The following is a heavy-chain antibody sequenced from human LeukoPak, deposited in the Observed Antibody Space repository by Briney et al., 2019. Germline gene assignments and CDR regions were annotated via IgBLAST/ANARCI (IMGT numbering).Heavy chain of an antibody. V-gene: IGHV1-2*02. Sequence: ASVKVSCKASGYTFTGYYMHWVRQAPGQGLEWMGWINPNSGGTNYAQKFQGRVTMTRDTSISTAYMELSRLRSDDTAVYNCARDRLYCTNGVCYTELDYWGQGTLVTVSS. CDR1: GYTFTGYY. CDR2: INPNSGGT. J-gene: IGHJ4*02. D-gene: IGHD2-8*01. CDR3: ARDRLYCTNGVCYTELDY.